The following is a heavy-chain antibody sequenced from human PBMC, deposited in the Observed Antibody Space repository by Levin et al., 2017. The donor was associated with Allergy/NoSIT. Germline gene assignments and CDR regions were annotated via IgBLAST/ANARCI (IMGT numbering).Heavy chain of an antibody. V-gene: IGHV1-2*06. D-gene: IGHD6-19*01. Sequence: GESLKISCKASGYTFTGYYMHWVRQAPGQGLEWMGRINPNSGGTNYAQKFQGRVTLTRDTSISTAYMELSRLRSDDAAVYNGARIAVAGTRGGEDYWGQGTLVTVSS. J-gene: IGHJ4*02. CDR3: ARIAVAGTRGGEDY. CDR1: GYTFTGYY. CDR2: INPNSGGT.